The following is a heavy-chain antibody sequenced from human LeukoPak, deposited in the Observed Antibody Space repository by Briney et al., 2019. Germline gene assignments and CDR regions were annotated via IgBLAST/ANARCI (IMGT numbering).Heavy chain of an antibody. CDR3: ARAWLRPNWFDP. V-gene: IGHV1-2*02. J-gene: IGHJ5*02. D-gene: IGHD5-12*01. CDR2: INPNSGGT. CDR1: GYTFTGYY. Sequence: ASVTVSCKASGYTFTGYYMHWVRQAPGQGLEWMGWINPNSGGTNYAQKFQGRVTMTRDTSISTAYMELSRLRSDDTAVYYCARAWLRPNWFDPWGQGTLVTVSS.